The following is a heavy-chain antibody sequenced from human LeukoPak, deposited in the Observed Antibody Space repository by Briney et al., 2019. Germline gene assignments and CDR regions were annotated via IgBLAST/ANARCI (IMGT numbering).Heavy chain of an antibody. Sequence: PGGSLRLSCAASGFTFSSYWMSWVRQAPGKGLEWVANIKQDGSEKYYVDSVKGRFTISRDNAKNSLYLQMNSLRAEDTAVYYCARAAKLGYCSGGSCYSDYWGQGTLVTVSS. J-gene: IGHJ4*02. D-gene: IGHD2-15*01. CDR1: GFTFSSYW. V-gene: IGHV3-7*01. CDR3: ARAAKLGYCSGGSCYSDY. CDR2: IKQDGSEK.